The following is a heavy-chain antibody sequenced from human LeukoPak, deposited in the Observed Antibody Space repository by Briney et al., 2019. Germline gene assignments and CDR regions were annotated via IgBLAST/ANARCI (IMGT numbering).Heavy chain of an antibody. CDR1: GFTFSSYG. V-gene: IGHV3-33*01. J-gene: IGHJ1*01. CDR2: IWYDGSNK. CDR3: IRYGYNLLEYSQH. Sequence: GGSLRLSCAASGFTFSSYGMHWVRQAPGKGLEWVAVIWYDGSNKYYADSVKGRFTISRDNSKNTLYLQMNSLRAEDTAVYYCIRYGYNLLEYSQHWGQGTLVTVSS. D-gene: IGHD5-24*01.